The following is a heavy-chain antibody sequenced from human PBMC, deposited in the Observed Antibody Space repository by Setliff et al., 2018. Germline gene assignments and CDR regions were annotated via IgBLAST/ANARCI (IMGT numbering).Heavy chain of an antibody. CDR3: ARLSTLTRWYELGAFDI. J-gene: IGHJ3*02. Sequence: SETLSLTCTVSGGSVTSSGSYCGWIRQTPGKGLELMGTSESTYYNPSLKSRVTISVDRPKNQFSLKLSSVTAADTAIYYCARLSTLTRWYELGAFDIWGQGTMVT. CDR2: SEST. D-gene: IGHD4-17*01. CDR1: GGSVTSSGSY. V-gene: IGHV4-39*01.